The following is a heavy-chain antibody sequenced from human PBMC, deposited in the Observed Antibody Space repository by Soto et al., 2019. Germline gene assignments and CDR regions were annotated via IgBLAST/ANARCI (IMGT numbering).Heavy chain of an antibody. Sequence: GGSLRLSCAASGFTFSSYGMHWVRQAPGKGLEWVAVISYDGSNKYYADSVKGRFTISRDNSKNTLYLQMNSLRAEDTAVYYCAKTRVVQGWFDPWGQGTLVTVSS. V-gene: IGHV3-30*18. D-gene: IGHD2-15*01. CDR2: ISYDGSNK. J-gene: IGHJ5*02. CDR1: GFTFSSYG. CDR3: AKTRVVQGWFDP.